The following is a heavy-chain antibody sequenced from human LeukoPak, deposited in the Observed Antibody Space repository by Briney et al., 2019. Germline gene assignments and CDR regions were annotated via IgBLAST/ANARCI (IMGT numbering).Heavy chain of an antibody. CDR1: GFTFSSYA. Sequence: GRSLRLSCAASGFTFSSYAMHWVRQASGKGLEWVAVISYDGSNKYYADSVKGRFTISRDNSKNTLYLQMNSLRAEDTAVYYCAKEPRYYCTNGVCLPDYWGQGTLVTVSS. CDR3: AKEPRYYCTNGVCLPDY. D-gene: IGHD2-8*01. CDR2: ISYDGSNK. V-gene: IGHV3-30-3*01. J-gene: IGHJ4*02.